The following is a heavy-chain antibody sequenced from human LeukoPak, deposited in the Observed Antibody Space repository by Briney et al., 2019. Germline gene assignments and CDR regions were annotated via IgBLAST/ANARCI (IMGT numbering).Heavy chain of an antibody. J-gene: IGHJ4*02. CDR3: ARDGGGWGDY. Sequence: GGSLRLSCAASGFTFGSYAMHWVRQAPGKGLEWVAFISYDGSSKYYADSVKGRFTISRDNSKNTLYLQMNSLRAEDTAVYYCARDGGGWGDYWGQGTLVTVSS. D-gene: IGHD3-16*01. CDR1: GFTFGSYA. V-gene: IGHV3-30-3*01. CDR2: ISYDGSSK.